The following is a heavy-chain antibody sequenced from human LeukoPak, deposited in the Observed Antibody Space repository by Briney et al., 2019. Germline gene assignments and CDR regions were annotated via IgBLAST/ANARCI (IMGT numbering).Heavy chain of an antibody. Sequence: ASVKVSCKASGYTFTSYYMHWVRQAPGQGLEWMGIINPSGGSTSYAQKFQGRVTMTRDMSTSTVYMELSSLRSEDTAVYYCARPYYYDSSGYYLDYWGQGTLVTISS. J-gene: IGHJ4*02. CDR1: GYTFTSYY. V-gene: IGHV1-46*01. CDR2: INPSGGST. D-gene: IGHD3-22*01. CDR3: ARPYYYDSSGYYLDY.